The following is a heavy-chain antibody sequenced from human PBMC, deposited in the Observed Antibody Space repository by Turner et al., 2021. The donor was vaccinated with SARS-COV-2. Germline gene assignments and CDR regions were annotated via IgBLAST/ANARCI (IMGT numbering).Heavy chain of an antibody. V-gene: IGHV3-30-3*01. J-gene: IGHJ5*02. CDR1: TLTFSSYA. CDR2: ISSDGSNK. Sequence: QLQLVAYGGGAVQTGRSMRTSCAASTLTFSSYAIHWVRQAPGKGLEWVAVISSDGSNKYYADSVKGRFTISRDNSKNTLYLQMNSLRAEDTAVYYCARARGYSSSWYGVDVPFDPWGQGTLVTVSS. CDR3: ARARGYSSSWYGVDVPFDP. D-gene: IGHD6-13*01.